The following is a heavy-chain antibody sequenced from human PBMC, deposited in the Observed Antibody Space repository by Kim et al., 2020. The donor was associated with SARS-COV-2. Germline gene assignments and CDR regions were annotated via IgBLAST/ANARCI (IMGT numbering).Heavy chain of an antibody. J-gene: IGHJ6*01. D-gene: IGHD3-10*01. Sequence: SETLSLTCTVSGGSISSSSYYWGWIRQPPGKGLEWIGSIYYSGSTYYNPSLKSRVTISVDTSKNQFSLKLSSVTAADTAEYYCAREWFGDYYYYYGMDV. CDR3: AREWFGDYYYYYGMDV. V-gene: IGHV4-39*02. CDR2: IYYSGST. CDR1: GGSISSSSYY.